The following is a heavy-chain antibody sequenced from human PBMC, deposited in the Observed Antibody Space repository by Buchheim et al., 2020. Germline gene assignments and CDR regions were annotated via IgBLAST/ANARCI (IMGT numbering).Heavy chain of an antibody. CDR1: GYTFTSYY. Sequence: QVQLVQSGAEVKKPGASVKVSCKASGYTFTSYYVHWVRQAPGQGLEWMGIINPSGAGTSYSQKFQGRINMTRDTSTRPVYMELSSLRSEDTAVYYCARDRGAAAGTSPGYWGQGTL. D-gene: IGHD6-13*01. CDR3: ARDRGAAAGTSPGY. V-gene: IGHV1-46*01. CDR2: INPSGAGT. J-gene: IGHJ4*02.